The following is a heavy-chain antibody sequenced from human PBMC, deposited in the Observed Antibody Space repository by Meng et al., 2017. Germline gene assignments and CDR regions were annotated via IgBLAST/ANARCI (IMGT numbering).Heavy chain of an antibody. CDR2: TYHSGGT. Sequence: SETLSLTCAVSGASISSGYWWSWVRLPPGKGLEWSGETYHSGGTNYNPSLKSRVTISADKSKNQFSLNLNSITAADTAVYYCARRTVYDSSGYAFDYWGQGTLVTVSS. D-gene: IGHD3-22*01. CDR1: GASISSGYW. CDR3: ARRTVYDSSGYAFDY. V-gene: IGHV4-4*02. J-gene: IGHJ4*02.